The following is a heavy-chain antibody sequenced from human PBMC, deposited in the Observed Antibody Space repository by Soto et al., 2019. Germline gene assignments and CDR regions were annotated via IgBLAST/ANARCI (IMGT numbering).Heavy chain of an antibody. V-gene: IGHV3-15*01. CDR2: IKSKTDGGTT. Sequence: EVQLVESGGGLVKPGGSLRLSCAASGFTFSNAWMSWVRQAPGKGLEWVGRIKSKTDGGTTDYAAPVKGRFTISRDDSTNTLYLQMNSLKTEDTAVYYCTTDRPLLLFVESYYFDYWGQGTLVTVSS. J-gene: IGHJ4*02. D-gene: IGHD2-21*02. CDR1: GFTFSNAW. CDR3: TTDRPLLLFVESYYFDY.